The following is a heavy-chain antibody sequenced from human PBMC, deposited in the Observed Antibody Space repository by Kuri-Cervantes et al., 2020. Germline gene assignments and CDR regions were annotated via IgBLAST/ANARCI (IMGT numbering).Heavy chain of an antibody. Sequence: SVKVSCKASGYTFTSYGISWVRQAPGQGLEWMGGIIPIFGTANYAQKFQGRVTITADESTSTAYMELSSLRSEDTAVYYCARVPITIFGVVIIPYYYYYMDVWGKGTTVTVSS. CDR3: ARVPITIFGVVIIPYYYYYMDV. J-gene: IGHJ6*03. V-gene: IGHV1-69*13. CDR2: IIPIFGTA. CDR1: GYTFTSYG. D-gene: IGHD3-3*01.